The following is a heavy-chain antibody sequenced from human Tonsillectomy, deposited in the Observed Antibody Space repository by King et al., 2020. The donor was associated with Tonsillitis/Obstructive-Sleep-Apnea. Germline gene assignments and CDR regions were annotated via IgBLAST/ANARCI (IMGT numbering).Heavy chain of an antibody. CDR2: ISYDGSSK. Sequence: VQLVESGGGVVQPGRSLRLSCAASGFTFSSYAMHWVRQAPGKGLEWVAVISYDGSSKSYADSVKGRFTISRDNSKKTLYLQVNSLRAEDTAVYYCAREEVGYCSGGSCYELWYWGQGTLVTVSS. CDR3: AREEVGYCSGGSCYELWY. D-gene: IGHD2-15*01. J-gene: IGHJ4*02. V-gene: IGHV3-30*01. CDR1: GFTFSSYA.